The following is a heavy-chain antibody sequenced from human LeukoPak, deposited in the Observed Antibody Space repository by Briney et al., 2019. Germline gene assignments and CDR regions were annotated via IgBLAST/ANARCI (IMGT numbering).Heavy chain of an antibody. D-gene: IGHD6-13*01. J-gene: IGHJ4*02. CDR3: ARVGRQLAPFDY. V-gene: IGHV4-4*07. Sequence: SETLSLTCTVSGGSLSSYYWSWIRQPAGKGLEWIGRIYTSGSTNYNPSLKSRVTMSVDTSKNQFSLKLSSVTAADPAVYYCARVGRQLAPFDYWGQGTLVTVSS. CDR1: GGSLSSYY. CDR2: IYTSGST.